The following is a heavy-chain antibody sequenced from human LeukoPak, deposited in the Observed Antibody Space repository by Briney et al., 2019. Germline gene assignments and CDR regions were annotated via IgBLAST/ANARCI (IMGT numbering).Heavy chain of an antibody. CDR3: AELGITMIGGV. CDR1: GFTFSSYE. J-gene: IGHJ6*04. D-gene: IGHD3-10*02. V-gene: IGHV3-48*03. CDR2: ISSSGSTI. Sequence: GGSLRLSCAASGFTFSSYEMNWVRQAPGKGLEWVSYISSSGSTIYYADSVKGRFPISRDNPKNSLYLQMNSLRAEDTAVYYCAELGITMIGGVWGKGTTVTISS.